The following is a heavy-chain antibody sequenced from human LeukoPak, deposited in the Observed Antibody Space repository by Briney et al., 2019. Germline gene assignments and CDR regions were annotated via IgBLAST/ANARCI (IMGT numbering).Heavy chain of an antibody. D-gene: IGHD2-15*01. CDR3: ARDPGYCSGASCYFAHI. J-gene: IGHJ3*02. Sequence: PGRSLRLSCAASGFTFSSYGMHWVRQAPGKGLEWVAVISYDGSNKYYADSLNGRFTISIDNATNSLYLQINSLGAEDTAVYYCARDPGYCSGASCYFAHIWGQGTMVTVSS. CDR2: ISYDGSNK. CDR1: GFTFSSYG. V-gene: IGHV3-30*03.